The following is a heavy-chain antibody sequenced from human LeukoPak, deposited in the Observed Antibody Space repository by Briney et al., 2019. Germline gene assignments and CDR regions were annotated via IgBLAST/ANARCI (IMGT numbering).Heavy chain of an antibody. CDR1: GYTPTELS. V-gene: IGHV1-24*01. D-gene: IGHD2-15*01. Sequence: ASVKVSCKVSGYTPTELSMHWVRQAPGKGLEWMGGFDPEDGETIYAQKFQGRVTMAEDTSTDTAYMELSSLRSEDTAVYYCATEDCSGGSCYLGSYWGQGTLVTVSS. CDR3: ATEDCSGGSCYLGSY. J-gene: IGHJ4*02. CDR2: FDPEDGET.